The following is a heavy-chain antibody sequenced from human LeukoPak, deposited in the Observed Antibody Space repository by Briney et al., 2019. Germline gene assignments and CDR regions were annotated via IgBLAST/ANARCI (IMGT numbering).Heavy chain of an antibody. Sequence: GGSLRLSCAASGFTFSSYSMNWVRQAPGKGLERVSAISGSGGSTYYADSVKGRFTISRDNSKNTLYLQMNSLRAEDTAVYYCAKDRAYYYDSSGYRDWGQGTLVTVSS. V-gene: IGHV3-23*01. CDR1: GFTFSSYS. J-gene: IGHJ4*02. D-gene: IGHD3-22*01. CDR2: ISGSGGST. CDR3: AKDRAYYYDSSGYRD.